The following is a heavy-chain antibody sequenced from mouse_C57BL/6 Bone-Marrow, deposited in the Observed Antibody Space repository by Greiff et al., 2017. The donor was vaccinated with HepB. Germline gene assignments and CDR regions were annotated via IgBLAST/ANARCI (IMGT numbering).Heavy chain of an antibody. CDR3: AREEMTVDWFAY. V-gene: IGHV1-82*01. J-gene: IGHJ3*01. CDR2: IYPGDGDT. Sequence: VQLQQSGPELVKPGASVKISCKASGYAFSSSWMNWVKQRPGKGLEWIGRIYPGDGDTNYNGKFKGKATLTADKSSSTAYMQLSSLTSEDSAVYFCAREEMTVDWFAYWGQGTLVTVSA. CDR1: GYAFSSSW.